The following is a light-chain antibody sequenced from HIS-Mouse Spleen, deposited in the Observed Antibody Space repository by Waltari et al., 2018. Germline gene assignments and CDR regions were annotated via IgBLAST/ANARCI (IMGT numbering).Light chain of an antibody. J-gene: IGLJ2*01. CDR1: SRSSWY. CDR2: GKN. CDR3: NSRDSSGNHVV. V-gene: IGLV3-19*01. Sequence: SDLTHDPAVSVAWGQTVSITCRGDSRSSWYAICYQQQPRPAPRLVIYGKNNRPSGIPDRFSGSSAANTASFSITAAQEEDEADYYCNSRDSSGNHVVFGGGTKVTVL.